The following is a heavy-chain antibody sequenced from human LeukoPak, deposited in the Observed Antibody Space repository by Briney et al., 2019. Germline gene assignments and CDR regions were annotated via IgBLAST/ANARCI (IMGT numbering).Heavy chain of an antibody. CDR1: GFTVSSNY. V-gene: IGHV3-53*01. J-gene: IGHJ4*02. Sequence: PGGSLRLSCAASGFTVSSNYMSWVRQAPGKGLEWVSVIYSGGSTYYADSVKGRFTISRDNSKNTLYLQMNSLRAEDTAVYYCAKDRGYSSGWQGSRTSFDYWGQGTLVTVSS. CDR2: IYSGGST. CDR3: AKDRGYSSGWQGSRTSFDY. D-gene: IGHD6-19*01.